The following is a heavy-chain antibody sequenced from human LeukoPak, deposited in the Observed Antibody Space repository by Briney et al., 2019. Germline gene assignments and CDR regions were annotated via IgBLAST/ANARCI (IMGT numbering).Heavy chain of an antibody. D-gene: IGHD3-22*01. V-gene: IGHV3-48*03. CDR2: ISYNGRSI. Sequence: GGSLRLSCAASGFIFSTYEMNWVRQAPGKGLEWLSYISYNGRSIYYADSVKGRFTISRDNAKNTVYLQMNSLRDEDTAVYFCRYYDSSDGDYWGQGTLVTVSS. J-gene: IGHJ4*02. CDR3: RYYDSSDGDY. CDR1: GFIFSTYE.